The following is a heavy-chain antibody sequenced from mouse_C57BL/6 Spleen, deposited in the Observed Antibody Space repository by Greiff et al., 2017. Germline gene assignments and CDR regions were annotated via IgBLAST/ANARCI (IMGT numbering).Heavy chain of an antibody. CDR1: GYTFTGYW. D-gene: IGHD1-1*01. Sequence: QVQLQQSGAELMKPGASVKLSCKATGYTFTGYWIEWVKQRPGHGLEWIGEILPGSGSTNYNEKFKGKATFTADTSSNTAYMQLSSLTPEDSAIYFSARRATVEATKAMDYWGQGTSVTVSS. J-gene: IGHJ4*01. CDR2: ILPGSGST. CDR3: ARRATVEATKAMDY. V-gene: IGHV1-9*01.